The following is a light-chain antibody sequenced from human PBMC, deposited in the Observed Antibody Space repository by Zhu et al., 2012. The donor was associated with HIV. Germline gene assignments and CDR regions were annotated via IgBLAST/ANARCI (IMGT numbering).Light chain of an antibody. V-gene: IGKV3-20*01. CDR3: HQYGNSPRT. J-gene: IGKJ1*01. Sequence: EVALTQSPRNVSLSPGEGATLSCRASQSVSSNYLAWYQQKPGQAPRLLIYGASNRAPGIPDRFSGSGSGTDFTLTISRLDRDDFAVYYCHQYGNSPRTFGQGTQGGN. CDR2: GAS. CDR1: QSVSSNY.